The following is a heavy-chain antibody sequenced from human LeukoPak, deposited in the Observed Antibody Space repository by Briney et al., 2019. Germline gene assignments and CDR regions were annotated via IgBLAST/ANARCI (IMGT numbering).Heavy chain of an antibody. J-gene: IGHJ3*02. V-gene: IGHV1-46*01. CDR3: ARGATDAFDI. D-gene: IGHD1-26*01. CDR2: VNPSGGST. Sequence: GASVKVSCKASGYTFTSYYMHWVRQAPGQGLEWMGIVNPSGGSTSYTQKFQGRVTMTRDTSTSTVYMELSSLRSEDTAVYSCARGATDAFDIWGQGTMVTVSS. CDR1: GYTFTSYY.